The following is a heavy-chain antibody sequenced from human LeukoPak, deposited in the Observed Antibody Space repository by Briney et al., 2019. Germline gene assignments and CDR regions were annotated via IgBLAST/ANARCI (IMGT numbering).Heavy chain of an antibody. CDR3: ARDGRPLDY. CDR2: IYRGGGT. Sequence: GGSLRLSCAASGFTVTDNYMSWVRQAPGKGLEWVSVIYRGGGTFYSDSAKGRFTISRDNAKNSLYLQMNSLRVEDTAVYYCARDGRPLDYWGQGTLVTVSS. CDR1: GFTVTDNY. V-gene: IGHV3-53*01. J-gene: IGHJ4*02.